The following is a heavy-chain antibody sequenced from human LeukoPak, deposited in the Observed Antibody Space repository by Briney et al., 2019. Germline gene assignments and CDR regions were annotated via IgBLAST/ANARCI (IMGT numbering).Heavy chain of an antibody. D-gene: IGHD5-12*01. Sequence: ASVKVSCKASGYTFTSHGISWVRQAPGQGLEWMGWISAYNGNTNYAQKLQGRVTMTTDTSTSTAYMELRSLRSDDTAVYYCARDSGYDLNLRNWFDPWGQGTLVTVSS. CDR2: ISAYNGNT. CDR3: ARDSGYDLNLRNWFDP. CDR1: GYTFTSHG. V-gene: IGHV1-18*01. J-gene: IGHJ5*02.